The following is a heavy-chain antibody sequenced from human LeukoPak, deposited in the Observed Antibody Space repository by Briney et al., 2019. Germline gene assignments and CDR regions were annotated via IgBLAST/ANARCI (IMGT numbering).Heavy chain of an antibody. V-gene: IGHV4-59*01. CDR3: ARAPHVRYYYYGMDV. J-gene: IGHJ6*02. CDR2: IYYSGST. CDR1: GGSLSSYY. Sequence: SETLSLTCTVSGGSLSSYYWSWIRQPPGKGLEWIGYIYYSGSTNYNPSLKSRVTISVDTSKNQFSLKLSSVTAADTAVYYCARAPHVRYYYYGMDVWGQGTTVTVSS.